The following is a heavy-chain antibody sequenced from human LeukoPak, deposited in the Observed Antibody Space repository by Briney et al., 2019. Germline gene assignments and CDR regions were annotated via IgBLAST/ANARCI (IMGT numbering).Heavy chain of an antibody. V-gene: IGHV3-30*14. Sequence: PGRSLRLSCAASGFTFSSYAMHWVRQAPGKGLEWVAVISYDGSNKYYADSVKGRFTISRDNSKNTLYLQMNSLRAEDTAVYYCARARGVRYDSSGYYYDWGQGTLVTVSS. CDR2: ISYDGSNK. J-gene: IGHJ4*02. CDR1: GFTFSSYA. CDR3: ARARGVRYDSSGYYYD. D-gene: IGHD3-22*01.